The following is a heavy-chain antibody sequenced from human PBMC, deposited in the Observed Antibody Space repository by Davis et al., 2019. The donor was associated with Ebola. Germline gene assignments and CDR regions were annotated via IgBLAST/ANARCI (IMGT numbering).Heavy chain of an antibody. V-gene: IGHV3-30*18. J-gene: IGHJ4*02. CDR2: ISYDGSNK. CDR1: GYTFTSYY. D-gene: IGHD2-15*01. Sequence: SCKASGYTFTSYYMHWVRQAPGKGLEWVAVISYDGSNKYYADSVKGRFTISRDNSKNTLYLQMNSLRAEDTAVYYCAKGMDRIVVVVAVFDYWGQGTLVTVSS. CDR3: AKGMDRIVVVVAVFDY.